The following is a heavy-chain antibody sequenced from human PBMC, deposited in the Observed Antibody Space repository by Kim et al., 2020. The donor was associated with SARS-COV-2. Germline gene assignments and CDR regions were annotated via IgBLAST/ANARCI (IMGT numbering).Heavy chain of an antibody. V-gene: IGHV1-24*01. J-gene: IGHJ3*02. CDR3: ATGSRWDLGGDAFDI. Sequence: QKFQGRVTMTEDTSTDTAYMELSSLRSEDTAVYYCATGSRWDLGGDAFDIWGQGTMVTVSS. D-gene: IGHD1-26*01.